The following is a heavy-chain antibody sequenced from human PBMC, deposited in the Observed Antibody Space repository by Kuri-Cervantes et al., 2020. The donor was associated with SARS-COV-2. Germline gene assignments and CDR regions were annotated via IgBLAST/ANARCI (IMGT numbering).Heavy chain of an antibody. CDR1: GGSISSYY. CDR3: AGLGATKGSYYYGVDV. CDR2: IHYSGST. J-gene: IGHJ6*02. D-gene: IGHD1-26*01. V-gene: IGHV4-59*01. Sequence: SETLSLTCTVSGGSISSYYWSWVRQPPGKGLEWIGNIHYSGSTNYNPSLKSRVTISVDTSKNQLSLRLSSVTAADTAVYYCAGLGATKGSYYYGVDVWGQGTTVTVSS.